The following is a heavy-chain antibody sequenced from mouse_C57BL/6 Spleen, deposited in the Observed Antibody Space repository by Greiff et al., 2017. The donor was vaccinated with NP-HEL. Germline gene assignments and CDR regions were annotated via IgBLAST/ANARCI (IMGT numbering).Heavy chain of an antibody. CDR1: GYTFTSYC. CDR2: IDPSDSYT. J-gene: IGHJ1*03. CDR3: ARSHYGRGYWYFDV. Sequence: QVQLQQPGAELVKPGASVKLSCKASGYTFTSYCMQWVKQRPGQGLEWIGEIDPSDSYTNYNQKFKGKATLTVDTSSSTAYMQLSRLTSEDSAVYYCARSHYGRGYWYFDVWGTGTTVTVSS. D-gene: IGHD1-1*01. V-gene: IGHV1-50*01.